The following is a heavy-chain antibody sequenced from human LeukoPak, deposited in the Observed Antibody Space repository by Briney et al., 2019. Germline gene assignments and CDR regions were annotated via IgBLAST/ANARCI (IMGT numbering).Heavy chain of an antibody. D-gene: IGHD3-3*01. CDR2: FSISIIYI. J-gene: IGHJ6*03. V-gene: IGHV3-21*01. CDR3: ARVSRDDDFWSGYYFPGYYYYYMDV. Sequence: GGSLRLSFAASGFTFSSYSLNWVRKAPGKGLDGVSSFSISIIYIYYADSVKGRFTISRDTAKNSLYLQMNSLRAEDTAVYYCARVSRDDDFWSGYYFPGYYYYYMDVWGKGTTVTVSS. CDR1: GFTFSSYS.